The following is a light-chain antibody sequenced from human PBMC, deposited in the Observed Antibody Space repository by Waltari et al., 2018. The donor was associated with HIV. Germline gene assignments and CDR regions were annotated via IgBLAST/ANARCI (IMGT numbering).Light chain of an antibody. CDR1: ALPKQY. Sequence: SYELTQPASVSVSPGQTASITCSGDALPKQYVYWYQKKPGQVPVLVIYKDKGRPSWIPERFSGSSSGTTATLTIRGVQAEDESDYYCQSADSSGTYRVFGGGTKVTVL. CDR3: QSADSSGTYRV. J-gene: IGLJ3*02. CDR2: KDK. V-gene: IGLV3-25*03.